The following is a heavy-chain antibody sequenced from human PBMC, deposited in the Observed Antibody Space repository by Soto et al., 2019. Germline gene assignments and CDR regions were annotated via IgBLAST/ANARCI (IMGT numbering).Heavy chain of an antibody. CDR1: GYSFTNYW. CDR3: ARPEGDSLYYGMDV. Sequence: PGESLKISCKGSGYSFTNYWISWVRQMPGKGLEWMGKIDPSDSYTNYSPSFQGHVTFSVDKSISSAYLQWSSLKASDTAIYYCARPEGDSLYYGMDVWGQGTTVTVSS. V-gene: IGHV5-10-1*01. CDR2: IDPSDSYT. J-gene: IGHJ6*02. D-gene: IGHD2-21*02.